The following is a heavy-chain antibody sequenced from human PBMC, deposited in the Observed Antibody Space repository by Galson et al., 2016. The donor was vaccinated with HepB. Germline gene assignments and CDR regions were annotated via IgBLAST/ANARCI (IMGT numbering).Heavy chain of an antibody. CDR3: ARAKKWLASTFDY. V-gene: IGHV1-18*01. J-gene: IGHJ4*02. CDR2: ISGYNGKT. D-gene: IGHD6-19*01. CDR1: GYTFTSYG. Sequence: SVKVSCKASGYTFTSYGITWVRQAPGQGLEWMGWISGYNGKTNHTQKFQGRVSMTTDTSTSTAYMELRSLRSDDTAVYYCARAKKWLASTFDYWGQGTLVTVSS.